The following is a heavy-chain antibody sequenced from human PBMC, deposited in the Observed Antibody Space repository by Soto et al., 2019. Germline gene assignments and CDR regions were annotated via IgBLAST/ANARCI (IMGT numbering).Heavy chain of an antibody. CDR2: MSAYNGNA. CDR3: ARAVGVRGYSDIGY. D-gene: IGHD5-18*01. J-gene: IGHJ4*02. Sequence: QVQLVHAGAEVKKPGASVKVSCKASGYTFTSTGITWVRQAPGQGLEWVGWMSAYNGNANYGQKLQGRVTMTTDTSTITAYRELRSLRSEDTAVYFCARAVGVRGYSDIGYWGQGPLVTLSS. V-gene: IGHV1-18*01. CDR1: GYTFTSTG.